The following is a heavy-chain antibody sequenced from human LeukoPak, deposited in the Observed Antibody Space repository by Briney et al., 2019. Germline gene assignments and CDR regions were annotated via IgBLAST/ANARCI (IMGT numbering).Heavy chain of an antibody. V-gene: IGHV4-61*01. J-gene: IGHJ6*02. CDR1: GGSVSSGSYY. Sequence: PSETLSLACTVSGGSVSSGSYYWSWIRQPPGKGLEWIGYIYYSGSTNYNPSLKSRVTISVDTSKNQFSLKLSSVTAADTAVYYCARGTDTAMASANGMDVWGQGTTATVSS. CDR3: ARGTDTAMASANGMDV. CDR2: IYYSGST. D-gene: IGHD5-18*01.